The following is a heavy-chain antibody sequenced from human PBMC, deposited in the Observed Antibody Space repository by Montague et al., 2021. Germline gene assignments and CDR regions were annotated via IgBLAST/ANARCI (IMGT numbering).Heavy chain of an antibody. CDR2: MYYSGST. V-gene: IGHV4-31*03. J-gene: IGHJ4*02. Sequence: TLSLTCTVSGDSLSSVGYSWTWIRQHPGKGLEWIGYMYYSGSTYYNPSLESRVTISGDTSKNHFSLGLTSVTAADTAVYYCARGRLATGDFDYWGQGTLVTVSS. D-gene: IGHD6-13*01. CDR1: GDSLSSVGYS. CDR3: ARGRLATGDFDY.